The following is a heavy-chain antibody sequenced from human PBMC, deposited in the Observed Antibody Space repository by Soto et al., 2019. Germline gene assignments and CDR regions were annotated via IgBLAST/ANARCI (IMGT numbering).Heavy chain of an antibody. Sequence: PSETLSLTCSVSGAYIPVGGSYWTWIRQRPGKGLEWMGYIYYTGKTYYNPSLESRLTMSVDRSKNKFSLRLTSVTAADTAVYFYGRARTSNANCIDPWGQGTLVTVSS. CDR3: GRARTSNANCIDP. CDR2: IYYTGKT. CDR1: GAYIPVGGSY. V-gene: IGHV4-30-4*01. J-gene: IGHJ5*02. D-gene: IGHD2-2*01.